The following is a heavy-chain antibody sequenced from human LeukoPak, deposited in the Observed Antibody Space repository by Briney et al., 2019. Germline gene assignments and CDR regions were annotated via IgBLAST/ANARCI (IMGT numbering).Heavy chain of an antibody. J-gene: IGHJ6*03. Sequence: SQTLSLTCTVSGGSISSGSYYWSWIRQPAGKGLEWIGRIYTSGSTNYNPSLKSRVTISVEPSKNQFSLKLSSVTAADTAVYYCARESSGWAHYYYYYMDVWGKGTTVTVSS. CDR2: IYTSGST. V-gene: IGHV4-61*02. CDR1: GGSISSGSYY. D-gene: IGHD6-19*01. CDR3: ARESSGWAHYYYYYMDV.